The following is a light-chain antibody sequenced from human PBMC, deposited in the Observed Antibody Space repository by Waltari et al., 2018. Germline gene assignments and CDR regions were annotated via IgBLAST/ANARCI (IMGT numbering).Light chain of an antibody. CDR1: SGSIASTY. J-gene: IGLJ2*01. Sequence: NFMLTQPHSVSESPGKTLTISCTRSSGSIASTYLQWYQQRTGRAPITVIYEDNERPSGVPDRFSGSIDSSSNSASLTISGLKTEDEADYYCQSYNSSNVIFGGGTKLTVL. V-gene: IGLV6-57*04. CDR3: QSYNSSNVI. CDR2: EDN.